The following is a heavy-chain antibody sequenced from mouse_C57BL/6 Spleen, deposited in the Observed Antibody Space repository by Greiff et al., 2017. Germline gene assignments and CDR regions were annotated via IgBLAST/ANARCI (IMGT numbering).Heavy chain of an antibody. Sequence: LVESGAELVRPGASVKLSCKASGYTFTDYYINWVKQRPGQGLEWIARLYPGSGNTYYNEKFKGKATLTAEKSSSTAYMQLSSLTSEDSAVYFCAKYGGAMDYWGQGTSVTVSS. CDR1: GYTFTDYY. CDR2: LYPGSGNT. D-gene: IGHD5-1-1*01. CDR3: AKYGGAMDY. J-gene: IGHJ4*01. V-gene: IGHV1-76*01.